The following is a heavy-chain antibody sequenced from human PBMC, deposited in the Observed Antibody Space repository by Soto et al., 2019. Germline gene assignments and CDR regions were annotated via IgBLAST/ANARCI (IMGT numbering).Heavy chain of an antibody. CDR3: ARDGYSYFDY. V-gene: IGHV4-59*01. CDR1: GGSISSYY. Sequence: QVQLQESGPGLVKPSETLSLTCTVSGGSISSYYWSWIRQPPGKGLEWIGYIYYSGSTNYNPSLTSRVTISVDTSKNQFSLKLSSVTAADTAVYYCARDGYSYFDYWGQGTLVTVSS. CDR2: IYYSGST. J-gene: IGHJ4*02. D-gene: IGHD5-18*01.